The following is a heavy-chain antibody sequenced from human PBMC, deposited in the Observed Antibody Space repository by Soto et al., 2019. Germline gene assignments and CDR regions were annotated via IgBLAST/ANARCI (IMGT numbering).Heavy chain of an antibody. D-gene: IGHD3-3*01. CDR2: INPNSGGT. Sequence: ASVKVSCKASGYTFTGYYMHWVRQAPGQGLEWMGWINPNSGGTNYAQKFQGRVTMTRDTPISTAYMELSRLRSDDTAVYYCATNTIHLNDAFDIWGQGTMVTVSS. CDR3: ATNTIHLNDAFDI. CDR1: GYTFTGYY. V-gene: IGHV1-2*02. J-gene: IGHJ3*02.